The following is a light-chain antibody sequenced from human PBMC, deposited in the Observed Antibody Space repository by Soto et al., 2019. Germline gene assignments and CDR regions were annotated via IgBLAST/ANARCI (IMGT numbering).Light chain of an antibody. CDR1: QSVSSN. CDR2: GAY. Sequence: EIVMTQSPATLSVSPGERATLSCRASQSVSSNLAWYQQKLGQAPRLLIYGAYTRATGIPARFSGSGSGTEFTLTISSLQSEDFAVYYCQQYNNWPPYTFGQGTNLEIK. V-gene: IGKV3-15*01. J-gene: IGKJ2*01. CDR3: QQYNNWPPYT.